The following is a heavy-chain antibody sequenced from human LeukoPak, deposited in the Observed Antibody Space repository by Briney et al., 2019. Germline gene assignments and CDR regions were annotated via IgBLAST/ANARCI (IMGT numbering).Heavy chain of an antibody. CDR1: GYTFTSYD. CDR2: MNPNSGNT. CDR3: ARGIEAGFDY. J-gene: IGHJ4*02. Sequence: SVKVSCKASGYTFTSYDINWVGQATGQRLEWMGWMNPNSGNTGYAQKFQGRVSMTRDTSISRAYMELSSLRSEDTPVYYCARGIEAGFDYWGQGTLVTVSS. V-gene: IGHV1-8*01. D-gene: IGHD6-25*01.